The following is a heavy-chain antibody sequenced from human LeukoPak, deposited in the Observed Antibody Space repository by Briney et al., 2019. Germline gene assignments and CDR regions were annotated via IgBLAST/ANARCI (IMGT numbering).Heavy chain of an antibody. CDR1: GFTFNTYA. J-gene: IGHJ4*02. D-gene: IGHD1-26*01. Sequence: GGSLRPSCAASGFTFNTYAMNWVRQAPGKGLEWVSTISGGGGSTYYADSVKGRFTISRDNSINTLYLQMNSLRAEDTAVYYCATGGSGGYYTYWGQGTLVTVSS. CDR2: ISGGGGST. V-gene: IGHV3-23*01. CDR3: ATGGSGGYYTY.